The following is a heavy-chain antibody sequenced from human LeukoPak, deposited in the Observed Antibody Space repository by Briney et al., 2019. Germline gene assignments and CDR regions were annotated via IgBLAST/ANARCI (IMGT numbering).Heavy chain of an antibody. CDR2: ISYDGSNK. J-gene: IGHJ6*03. CDR1: GFTFSSYG. D-gene: IGHD6-6*01. Sequence: GGSLRLSCATFGFTFSSYGMTWVRRAPGKGLEWVALISYDGSNKYYADSVKGRFTISRDNSKNTLYLQMNSPRAEDTAVYYCARIATRFFYYMDVWGKGTTVTVSS. V-gene: IGHV3-30*03. CDR3: ARIATRFFYYMDV.